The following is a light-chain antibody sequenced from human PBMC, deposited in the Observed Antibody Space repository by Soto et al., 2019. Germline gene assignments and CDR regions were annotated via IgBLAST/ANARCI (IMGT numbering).Light chain of an antibody. CDR1: QNILYFSNNKNY. CDR3: QQYYNNPRT. V-gene: IGKV4-1*01. CDR2: WAS. Sequence: DIVMTQSPDSLAVSLGERAAINCKSSQNILYFSNNKNYLAWYQQKPGQPPRLLIHWASTRESGVPDRFSGSGSGTDFTLTITSLQAEDVAVYYCQQYYNNPRTFGQGTKVEVK. J-gene: IGKJ1*01.